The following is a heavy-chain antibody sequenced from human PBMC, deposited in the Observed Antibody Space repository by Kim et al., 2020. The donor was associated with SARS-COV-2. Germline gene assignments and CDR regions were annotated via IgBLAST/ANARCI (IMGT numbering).Heavy chain of an antibody. V-gene: IGHV3-23*01. CDR3: AKFCPNVLRFLEWESGAEYFQH. Sequence: GGSLRLSCAASGFTFSSYAMSWVRQAPGKGLEWVSAISGSGGSTYYADSVKGRFTISRDNSKNTLYLQMNSLRAEDTAVYYCAKFCPNVLRFLEWESGAEYFQHWGQGTLVTVSS. CDR1: GFTFSSYA. D-gene: IGHD3-3*01. J-gene: IGHJ1*01. CDR2: ISGSGGST.